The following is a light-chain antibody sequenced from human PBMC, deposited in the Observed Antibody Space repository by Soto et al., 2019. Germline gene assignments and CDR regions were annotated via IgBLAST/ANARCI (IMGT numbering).Light chain of an antibody. J-gene: IGKJ1*01. CDR2: GAS. V-gene: IGKV3-20*01. CDR3: QQYGNSPWT. Sequence: EIVLPQSPGTQCLSPGERGTLSCRASQTVSSNYLAWYQQTPGHAPRLLIYGASTRATGIPDRFSGSGSGTDFTLTINRLEPEDFAVYYCQQYGNSPWTFGQGTKVDIK. CDR1: QTVSSNY.